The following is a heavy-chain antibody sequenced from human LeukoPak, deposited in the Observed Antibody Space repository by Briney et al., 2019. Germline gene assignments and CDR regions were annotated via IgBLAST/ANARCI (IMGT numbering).Heavy chain of an antibody. J-gene: IGHJ4*02. Sequence: GGSLRLSCPASGFTFSAYAMYWVRQAPGKGLEYVSGISNNGGSSFYADSVKGRFTISRDNSKNTLYLQMSSLRAEDTAEYYCVKITSVTGGDCWGQGTRLTVSS. D-gene: IGHD1-1*01. CDR1: GFTFSAYA. V-gene: IGHV3-64D*09. CDR2: ISNNGGSS. CDR3: VKITSVTGGDC.